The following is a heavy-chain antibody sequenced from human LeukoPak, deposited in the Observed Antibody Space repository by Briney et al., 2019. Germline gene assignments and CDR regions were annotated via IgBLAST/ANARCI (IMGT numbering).Heavy chain of an antibody. CDR1: GGSFSGYY. CDR2: INHSGST. V-gene: IGHV4-34*01. D-gene: IGHD4-17*01. Sequence: SEILSLTCAVYGGSFSGYYWSWIRQPPGKGLEWIGEINHSGSTNYNPSLKSRVTISVDTSKNQFSLKLSSVTAADTAVYYCARGSVNDAFDIWGQGTMVTVSS. J-gene: IGHJ3*02. CDR3: ARGSVNDAFDI.